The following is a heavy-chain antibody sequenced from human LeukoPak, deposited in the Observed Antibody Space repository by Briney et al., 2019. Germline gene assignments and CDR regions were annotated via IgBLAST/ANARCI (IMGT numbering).Heavy chain of an antibody. CDR3: ASIVYSSGWYRDPYYFDY. Sequence: PGGSLRLSCAASGFTFSSYAMSWVRQAPGKGLEWVSAISGSGGSTYYADSVKGRFTISRDNSKNTLYLQMNSLRAEDTAVYYCASIVYSSGWYRDPYYFDYWGQGTLVTVSS. J-gene: IGHJ4*02. CDR1: GFTFSSYA. D-gene: IGHD6-19*01. V-gene: IGHV3-23*01. CDR2: ISGSGGST.